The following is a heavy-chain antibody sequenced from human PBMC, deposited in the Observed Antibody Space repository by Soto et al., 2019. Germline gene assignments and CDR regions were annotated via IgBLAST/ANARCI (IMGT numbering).Heavy chain of an antibody. J-gene: IGHJ5*02. CDR1: GFIVSGDY. CDR2: MYSGGST. Sequence: EVQLVESGGGLVQPGESLRLSCAASGFIVSGDYMSWVRQAPGKGLEWVSVMYSGGSTYYADSVRGRFVISRDNSKNTLYLQMNSLRPEDTAVYYCARHDWFDPWGQGTLVTVSS. CDR3: ARHDWFDP. V-gene: IGHV3-66*04.